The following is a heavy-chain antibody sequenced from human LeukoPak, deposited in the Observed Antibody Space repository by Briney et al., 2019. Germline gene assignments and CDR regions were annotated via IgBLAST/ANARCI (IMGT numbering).Heavy chain of an antibody. CDR3: ASVALYAFWSAGGFDY. J-gene: IGHJ4*02. V-gene: IGHV4-59*01. CDR2: IYYSGST. CDR1: GGSISSYY. D-gene: IGHD3-3*01. Sequence: PSETLSLTCTVSGGSISSYYWSWLRQPPGKGLEWIGYIYYSGSTNYNPSLKSRVTISVDTSKNQFSLKLSSVTAADTAVYFCASVALYAFWSAGGFDYWGQGTLVTVSS.